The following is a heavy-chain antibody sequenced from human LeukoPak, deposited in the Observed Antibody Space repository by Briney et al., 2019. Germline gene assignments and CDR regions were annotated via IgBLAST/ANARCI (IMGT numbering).Heavy chain of an antibody. V-gene: IGHV1-69*01. CDR3: AREGYCSGGSCYSHY. Sequence: VASVKVSCKASGGTFSSYAISWVRQAPGQGLEWMGGIIPIFGTANYAQKFQGRVTITADESTSTAYMELSSLRSEDTAVYYCAREGYCSGGSCYSHYWGQGTLVTVSS. CDR2: IIPIFGTA. J-gene: IGHJ4*02. D-gene: IGHD2-15*01. CDR1: GGTFSSYA.